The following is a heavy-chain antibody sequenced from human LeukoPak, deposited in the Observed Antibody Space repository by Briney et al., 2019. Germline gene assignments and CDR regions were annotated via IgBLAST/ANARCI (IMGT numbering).Heavy chain of an antibody. J-gene: IGHJ4*02. CDR2: IKQDGSEK. V-gene: IGHV3-7*01. Sequence: GGSLRLSCAASGFTFESYWMSWVRQALGKGLEWVANIKQDGSEKYYVDSVRGRLTISRDNAKNSLYLLMSSLRAEDTAVYYCAALWAVAGIEDFWGQGTLVTVSS. CDR1: GFTFESYW. CDR3: AALWAVAGIEDF. D-gene: IGHD6-19*01.